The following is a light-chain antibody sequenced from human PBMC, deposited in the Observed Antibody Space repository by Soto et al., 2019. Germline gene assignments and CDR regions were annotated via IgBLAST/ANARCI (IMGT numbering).Light chain of an antibody. CDR2: AAS. J-gene: IGKJ4*01. Sequence: DIQMTQSPSSLSASVGDRVTITCRASQSIASYLNWYQQRPGKAPELLIYAASTLQSGVPSRFSGSGSGTDFTLTINSLQPEDFATYYCQQSYTTPLTVGGGTKVDIK. CDR1: QSIASY. CDR3: QQSYTTPLT. V-gene: IGKV1-39*01.